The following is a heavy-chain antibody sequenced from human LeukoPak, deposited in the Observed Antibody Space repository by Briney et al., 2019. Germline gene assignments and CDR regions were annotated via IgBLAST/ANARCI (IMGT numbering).Heavy chain of an antibody. V-gene: IGHV3-7*02. J-gene: IGHJ4*02. Sequence: GGSLRLSCGASGFSFRDFWMTWVRQAPGKGQEWVANINQGGGVKYYVDSVKGRFTISRDDTESSLYVQMNSLRDEDTAVYYCARFGYSGWNLENWGQGTLVTVSS. CDR2: INQGGGVK. CDR3: ARFGYSGWNLEN. D-gene: IGHD5-12*01. CDR1: GFSFRDFW.